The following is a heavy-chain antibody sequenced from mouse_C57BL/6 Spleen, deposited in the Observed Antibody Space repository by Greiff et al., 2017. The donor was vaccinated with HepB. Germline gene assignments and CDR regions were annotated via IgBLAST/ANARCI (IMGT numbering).Heavy chain of an antibody. Sequence: EVKLMESGAELVRPGSSVKMSCKTSGYTFTSYGINWVKQRPGQGLEWIGYIYIGNGFTEYNEKFKGKATLASDTSSSTASMQLSSLTSEDSAIYFCARGGGNYGGYFDYWGQGTTLTVSS. CDR1: GYTFTSYG. D-gene: IGHD2-1*01. J-gene: IGHJ2*01. CDR2: IYIGNGFT. CDR3: ARGGGNYGGYFDY. V-gene: IGHV1-58*01.